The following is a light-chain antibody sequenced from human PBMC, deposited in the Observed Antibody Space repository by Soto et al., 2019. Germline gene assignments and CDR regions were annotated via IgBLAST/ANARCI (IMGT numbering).Light chain of an antibody. CDR3: QQYNSFSQT. J-gene: IGKJ1*01. Sequence: DIQMTQSPSTLSASVGDRVTITCRASQSINNWLAWYQQKPGKAPKLLIYDASSLESGVPSRFSGSGSGTECTLTISSLQPDDFATYYCQQYNSFSQTFGQGTKVEIK. V-gene: IGKV1-5*01. CDR1: QSINNW. CDR2: DAS.